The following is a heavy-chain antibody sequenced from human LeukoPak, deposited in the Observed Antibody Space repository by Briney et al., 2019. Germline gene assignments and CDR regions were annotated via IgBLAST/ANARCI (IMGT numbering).Heavy chain of an antibody. CDR1: ELHA. D-gene: IGHD3-3*01. CDR2: ISGSGGST. V-gene: IGHV3-23*01. CDR3: AKDFGPRGDFWSGYYESGAFDI. Sequence: GGSLRLTCAASELHAMTWVRQGPGKGLEWVSAISGSGGSTYYADSVKGRFTISRDNSKNTLYLQMNSLRAEDTAVYYCAKDFGPRGDFWSGYYESGAFDIWGQGTMVTVSS. J-gene: IGHJ3*02.